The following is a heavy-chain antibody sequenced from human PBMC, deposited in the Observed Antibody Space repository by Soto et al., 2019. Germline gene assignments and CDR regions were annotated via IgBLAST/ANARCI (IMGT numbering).Heavy chain of an antibody. D-gene: IGHD1-20*01. CDR3: AKGLTGTLNNWFDP. CDR2: ISGSGGST. J-gene: IGHJ5*02. V-gene: IGHV3-23*01. Sequence: LRLSCAASGFTFSSYAISWVRQAPGKGLEWVSAISGSGGSTYYADSVKGRFTISRDNSKNTLYLQMNSLRAEDTAVYYCAKGLTGTLNNWFDPWGQGTLVTVSS. CDR1: GFTFSSYA.